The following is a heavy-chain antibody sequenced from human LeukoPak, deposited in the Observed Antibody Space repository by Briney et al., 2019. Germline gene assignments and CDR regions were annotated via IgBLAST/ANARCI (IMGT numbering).Heavy chain of an antibody. Sequence: PSETLSLTCVISGDSITNNAWWNWVRQPPGKGLEWIGEIYHSGTTNYNPSLKGRATISVDKSKNQCSLKLSSVPAADPAVYYCAREYSWYYFDYWGQGTLVTVSS. CDR3: AREYSWYYFDY. J-gene: IGHJ4*02. V-gene: IGHV4-4*02. CDR1: GDSITNNAW. D-gene: IGHD2-15*01. CDR2: IYHSGTT.